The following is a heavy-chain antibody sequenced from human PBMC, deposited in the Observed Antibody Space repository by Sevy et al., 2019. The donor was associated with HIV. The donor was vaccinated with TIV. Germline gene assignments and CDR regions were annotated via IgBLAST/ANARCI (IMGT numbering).Heavy chain of an antibody. Sequence: GGSLRLSCAASGFTFSSYAMSWVRQAPGKGLEWVSAIGGSGGSTYYADSVKGRFTISRDNSKNTLYLQMNSLRAEDTAVYYCAKDPCGGDCPFDYWGQGTLVTVSS. CDR1: GFTFSSYA. D-gene: IGHD2-21*02. V-gene: IGHV3-23*01. J-gene: IGHJ4*02. CDR3: AKDPCGGDCPFDY. CDR2: IGGSGGST.